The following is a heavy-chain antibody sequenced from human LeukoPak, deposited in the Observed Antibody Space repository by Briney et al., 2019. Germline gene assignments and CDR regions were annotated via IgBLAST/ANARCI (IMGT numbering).Heavy chain of an antibody. CDR2: ISGSGGST. D-gene: IGHD1-26*01. CDR3: AKDLRIVGATFGY. CDR1: GFTFSSNA. Sequence: GGSLRLSCAASGFTFSSNAMSWVRQAPGKGLEWVSAISGSGGSTYYADSVKGRFTISRDNSKNTLYLQMNSLRAEDTAVYYCAKDLRIVGATFGYWGQGTLVTVSS. J-gene: IGHJ4*02. V-gene: IGHV3-23*01.